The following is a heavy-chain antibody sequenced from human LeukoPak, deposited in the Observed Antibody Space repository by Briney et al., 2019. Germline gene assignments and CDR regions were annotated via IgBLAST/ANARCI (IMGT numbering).Heavy chain of an antibody. CDR2: MWFDGNIK. Sequence: GSLRLSCAASKFTFSSYDMHWVRQAPGKGLEWVAVMWFDGNIKHYADSVKGRFTISRDNSKNTLFLQMSSLRAEDTAVYFCARNKDDFDYWGQGTLVTVSS. V-gene: IGHV3-33*08. CDR1: KFTFSSYD. J-gene: IGHJ4*02. CDR3: ARNKDDFDY.